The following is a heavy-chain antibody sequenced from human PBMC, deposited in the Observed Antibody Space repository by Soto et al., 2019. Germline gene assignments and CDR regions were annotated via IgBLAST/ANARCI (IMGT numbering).Heavy chain of an antibody. D-gene: IGHD2-15*01. V-gene: IGHV1-8*01. CDR2: MNHNSGTT. J-gene: IGHJ4*02. CDR1: GYTFTSYD. Sequence: QVQLVQSGAEVKKPGASVKVSCKAPGYTFTSYDFNWVPQATGQGLEWLGWMNHNSGTTGYAQRSQCRVTMTRNTTIRTAYMEMRSLRAEDTALYYCARMACIGGRCYFDYWGQGTLVTVSS. CDR3: ARMACIGGRCYFDY.